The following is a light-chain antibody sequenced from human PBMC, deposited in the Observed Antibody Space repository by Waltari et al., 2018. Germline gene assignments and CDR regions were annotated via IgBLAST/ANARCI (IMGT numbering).Light chain of an antibody. Sequence: TVVTQEPSLSVSPGETVTLTCGLRSGSVSASNYPSWYQQTPGQVPRTLLYSTNTRPSGVPDLFSGSLVWKKASLTFPGAQAVDESDYYCLLSVDGCISFFGGGTRLTVL. V-gene: IGLV8-61*01. CDR1: SGSVSASNY. J-gene: IGLJ7*01. CDR2: STN. CDR3: LLSVDGCISF.